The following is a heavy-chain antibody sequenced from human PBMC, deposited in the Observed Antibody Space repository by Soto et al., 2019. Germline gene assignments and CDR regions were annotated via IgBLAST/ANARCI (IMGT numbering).Heavy chain of an antibody. CDR1: GYTFTSYD. Sequence: QVQLVQSGAEVKKPGASVKVSCKASGYTFTSYDINWVRQATGQGLEWMGWMNPNSGNTGYAQKFQGRVTMTRNTSISTAYMELSSLRSEDTAVYYCARGPVLRFLEWLWGNFDYWGQGTLVTVSS. CDR2: MNPNSGNT. D-gene: IGHD3-3*01. V-gene: IGHV1-8*01. CDR3: ARGPVLRFLEWLWGNFDY. J-gene: IGHJ4*02.